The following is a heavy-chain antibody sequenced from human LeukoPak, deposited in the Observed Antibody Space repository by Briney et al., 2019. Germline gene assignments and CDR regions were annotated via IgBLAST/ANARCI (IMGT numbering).Heavy chain of an antibody. J-gene: IGHJ4*02. D-gene: IGHD6-19*01. CDR1: GFTFSSYA. V-gene: IGHV3-23*01. CDR3: AKEYSSGWYYFVY. Sequence: GGSLRLSCAASGFTFSSYAMSWVRQAPGKGLEWVSTISGSGGSTYYADSVKGRFTISRDNSKNTLSLQMNSLRAEDTAIYYCAKEYSSGWYYFVYWGQGTLATVSS. CDR2: ISGSGGST.